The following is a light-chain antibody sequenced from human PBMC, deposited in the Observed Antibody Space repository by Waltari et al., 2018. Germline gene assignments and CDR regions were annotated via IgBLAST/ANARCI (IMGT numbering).Light chain of an antibody. CDR2: QVS. CDR1: QSLLYSNGNVY. Sequence: GVLTQSPLSLAVTLGQPASISCKSRQSLLYSNGNVYLDWYLQRPGQSPRRLIYQVSKRDSGVPDRFSGSGSDTDFTLRISRVEADDVGTYYCLQVPFTFGPGTKMEVK. CDR3: LQVPFT. V-gene: IGKV2-30*01. J-gene: IGKJ3*01.